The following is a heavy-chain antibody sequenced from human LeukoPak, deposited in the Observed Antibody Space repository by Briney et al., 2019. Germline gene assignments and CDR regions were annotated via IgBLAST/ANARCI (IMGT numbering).Heavy chain of an antibody. D-gene: IGHD3-9*01. CDR3: ARENMADILTGYADY. CDR2: INWSGGST. V-gene: IGHV3-20*04. Sequence: PGRSLRLSCAVSGFTFDDYGMSWVRQAPGKGLEWVSGINWSGGSTGYADSVKGRFTISRDNAKNSLYLQMNSLSAEDTALYYCARENMADILTGYADYWGQGTLVTVSS. CDR1: GFTFDDYG. J-gene: IGHJ4*02.